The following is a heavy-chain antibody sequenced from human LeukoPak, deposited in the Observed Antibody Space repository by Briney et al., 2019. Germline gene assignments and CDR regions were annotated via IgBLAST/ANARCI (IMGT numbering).Heavy chain of an antibody. Sequence: GASVKVSCKASGGTFSSYAISWVRQAPGQGLEWMGGIIPIFGTANYAQKFQGRVTITADKSTSTAYMELSSLRSEDTAVYYCARVKRQLAHFDAFDIWGQGTMVTVSS. CDR1: GGTFSSYA. CDR3: ARVKRQLAHFDAFDI. D-gene: IGHD6-6*01. CDR2: IIPIFGTA. V-gene: IGHV1-69*06. J-gene: IGHJ3*02.